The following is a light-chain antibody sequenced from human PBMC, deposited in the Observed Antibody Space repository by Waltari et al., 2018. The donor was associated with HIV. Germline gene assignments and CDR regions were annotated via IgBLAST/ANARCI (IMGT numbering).Light chain of an antibody. CDR3: QAWDSGTVV. CDR2: QDN. J-gene: IGLJ2*01. V-gene: IGLV3-1*01. Sequence: SYELTQPPSVSVSPGQTASLTCSGDKLGDKYACWYQQKPGQSPLLVIYQDNKRHSGIPERFSGSNSGNTATLTISGTQTMDAADYYCQAWDSGTVVFGGGTKVTVL. CDR1: KLGDKY.